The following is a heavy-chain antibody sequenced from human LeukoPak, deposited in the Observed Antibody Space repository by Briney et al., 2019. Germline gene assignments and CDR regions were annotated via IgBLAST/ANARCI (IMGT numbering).Heavy chain of an antibody. CDR2: ISWDGGST. CDR3: AELGITMIGGV. J-gene: IGHJ6*04. D-gene: IGHD3-10*02. Sequence: GGSLRLSCAASGFTFNDYAMYWVRQAPGKGLEWVSLISWDGGSTYYADSVKGRFTISRDNAKNSLYLQMNSLRAEDTAVYYCAELGITMIGGVWGKGTTVTISS. CDR1: GFTFNDYA. V-gene: IGHV3-43D*03.